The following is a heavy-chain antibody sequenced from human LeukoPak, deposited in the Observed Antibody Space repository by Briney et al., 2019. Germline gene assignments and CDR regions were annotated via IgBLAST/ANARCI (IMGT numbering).Heavy chain of an antibody. CDR1: GGSISSSSYY. CDR3: ARQRDTAMGVWSDP. J-gene: IGHJ5*02. CDR2: IYYSGST. D-gene: IGHD5-18*01. Sequence: PSETMSLTCTVSGGSISSSSYYWGWIRQPPGKGLEWIGSIYYSGSTYYNPSLKSRVTISVDTSKNQFSLKLSSVTAADTAVYYCARQRDTAMGVWSDPWGQGTLVTVSS. V-gene: IGHV4-39*01.